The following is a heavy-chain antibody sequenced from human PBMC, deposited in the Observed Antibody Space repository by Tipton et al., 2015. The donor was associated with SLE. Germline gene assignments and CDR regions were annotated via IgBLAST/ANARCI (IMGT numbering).Heavy chain of an antibody. CDR1: GGSISSGGYY. J-gene: IGHJ4*02. CDR2: ISGSGGST. Sequence: LSLTCTVSGGSISSGGYYWSWIRQHPGKGLEWVSAISGSGGSTYYADSVKGRFTISRDNSKNTLYLQMNSLRAEDTAVYYCARDLGAGWLQLGFGYWGQGTLVTVSS. V-gene: IGHV3-23*01. CDR3: ARDLGAGWLQLGFGY. D-gene: IGHD5-24*01.